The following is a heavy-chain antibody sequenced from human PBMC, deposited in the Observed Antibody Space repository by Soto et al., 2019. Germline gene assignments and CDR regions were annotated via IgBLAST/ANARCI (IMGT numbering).Heavy chain of an antibody. CDR2: ISPSGDRT. CDR3: VEEAQGHNYAQS. CDR1: GFTFSSLG. V-gene: IGHV3-23*01. Sequence: EVQMLESGGGLIQPGGSLRLSCAASGFTFSSLGMSWVRQVSGKGLEWVAAISPSGDRTYYTDSVKGRFTISRDNFINTLYMHMNSQKAEYATNYYCVEEAQGHNYAQSWGQGTLVTVSS. D-gene: IGHD1-1*01. J-gene: IGHJ5*02.